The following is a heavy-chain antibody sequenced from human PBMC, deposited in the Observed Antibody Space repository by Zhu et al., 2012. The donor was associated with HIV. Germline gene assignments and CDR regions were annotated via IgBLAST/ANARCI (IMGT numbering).Heavy chain of an antibody. D-gene: IGHD3-16*01. CDR1: GYSISSGYY. Sequence: QVQLQESGPGLVKPSETLSLTCTVSGYSISSGYYWGWIRQPPGKGLEWIGSIYHSGSTYYNPSLKSRVTISVDTSKNQFSLKLSSVTAADTAVYYCARGGGRDLGDDWFDPGARDPGHRLL. CDR2: IYHSGST. CDR3: ARGGGRDLGDDWFDP. V-gene: IGHV4-38-2*02. J-gene: IGHJ5*02.